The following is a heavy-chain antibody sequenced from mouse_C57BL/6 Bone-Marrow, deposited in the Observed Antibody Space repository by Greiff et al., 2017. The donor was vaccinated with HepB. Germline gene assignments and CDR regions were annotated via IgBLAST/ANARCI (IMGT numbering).Heavy chain of an antibody. CDR1: GYSITSGYY. J-gene: IGHJ4*01. CDR3: ARPRGKGDAMDY. V-gene: IGHV3-6*01. CDR2: ISYDGSN. D-gene: IGHD3-1*01. Sequence: EVKLVESGPGLVKPSQSLSLTCSVTGYSITSGYYWNWIRQFPGNKLEWMGYISYDGSNNYNPSLKNRISITRDTSKNQFFLKLNSVTTEDTATYYCARPRGKGDAMDYWGQGTSVTVSS.